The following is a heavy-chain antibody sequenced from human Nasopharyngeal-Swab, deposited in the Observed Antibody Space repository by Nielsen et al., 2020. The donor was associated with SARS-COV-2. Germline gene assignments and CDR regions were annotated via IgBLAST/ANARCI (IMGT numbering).Heavy chain of an antibody. V-gene: IGHV3-30*18. J-gene: IGHJ4*02. D-gene: IGHD6-19*01. CDR2: ISYDGSNK. CDR1: GFTFSSYG. CDR3: AKLGVAVAGSDY. Sequence: GGSLRLSCAASGFTFSSYGMHWVRQAPGKGLEWVAVISYDGSNKYYADSVKGRFTISRDNSKNTLYLQMNSLRAEVTAVYYCAKLGVAVAGSDYWGQGTLVTVSS.